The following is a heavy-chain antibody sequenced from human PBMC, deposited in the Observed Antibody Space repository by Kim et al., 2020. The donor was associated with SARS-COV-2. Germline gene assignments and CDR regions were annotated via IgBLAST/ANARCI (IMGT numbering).Heavy chain of an antibody. J-gene: IGHJ6*02. CDR3: ARDPWGDYGMDV. Sequence: NYNPSRKSRVTISVDTSKNQFSLKLSSVTAADTALYYCARDPWGDYGMDVWGQGTTVTVSS. D-gene: IGHD3-16*01. V-gene: IGHV4-59*01.